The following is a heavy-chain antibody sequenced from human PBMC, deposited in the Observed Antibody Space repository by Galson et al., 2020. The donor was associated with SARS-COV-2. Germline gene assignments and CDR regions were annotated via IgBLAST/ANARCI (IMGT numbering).Heavy chain of an antibody. Sequence: SHYWAWIHKPPGKKLEWIASIFYIRNTYYNPSLGSRVTISADTSKNQFSLRLTSVTAADTAVYFCARADYGLAVQFDPWGQGTLVTVSS. CDR2: IFYIRNT. CDR1: SHY. V-gene: IGHV4-39*07. D-gene: IGHD1-1*01. J-gene: IGHJ5*02. CDR3: ARADYGLAVQFDP.